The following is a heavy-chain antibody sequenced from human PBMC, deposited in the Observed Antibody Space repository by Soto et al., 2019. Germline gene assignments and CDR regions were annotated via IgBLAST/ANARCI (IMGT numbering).Heavy chain of an antibody. J-gene: IGHJ4*02. CDR2: ISGSGVST. D-gene: IGHD3-10*01. CDR1: GFTFSSYA. CDR3: AKDGFESRISMVRGGSILVDY. V-gene: IGHV3-23*01. Sequence: GGSLRLSCAASGFTFSSYAMSWVRQAPGKGLEWVSVISGSGVSTYNADSVKGRFTISRDNSKNTLYLEMNSLRAEDTAVYYCAKDGFESRISMVRGGSILVDYWGQGTLVTVSS.